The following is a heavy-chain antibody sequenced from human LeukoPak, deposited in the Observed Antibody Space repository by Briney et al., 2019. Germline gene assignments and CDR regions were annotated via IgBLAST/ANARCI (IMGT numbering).Heavy chain of an antibody. J-gene: IGHJ6*03. D-gene: IGHD1-1*01. V-gene: IGHV4-39*02. CDR1: GGSISSSSYY. CDR3: ARPGHSYYYMDV. Sequence: KASETLSLTCTVSGGSISSSSYYWGWIRQPPGKGLAWIGTIYYSGTTYYNPSLKSRVTISADTSKNHFSLKLSSVTAADTAVYYCARPGHSYYYMDVWGKGTTVTVSS. CDR2: IYYSGTT.